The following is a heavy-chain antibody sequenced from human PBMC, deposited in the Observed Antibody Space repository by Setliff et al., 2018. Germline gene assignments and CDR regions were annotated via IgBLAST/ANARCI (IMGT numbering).Heavy chain of an antibody. V-gene: IGHV3-48*03. CDR2: ISSSGNTI. J-gene: IGHJ6*02. CDR3: ARDSGGGHPSYYGMDV. D-gene: IGHD2-15*01. CDR1: TFTFSKYA. Sequence: PGGSLRLSCVASTFTFSKYAVTWVRQAPGKGLEWISFISSSGNTIYYIDSVKGRFTISRDNTKASLYLQMNSLRPEDTAVYYCARDSGGGHPSYYGMDVWGQGTTVTVS.